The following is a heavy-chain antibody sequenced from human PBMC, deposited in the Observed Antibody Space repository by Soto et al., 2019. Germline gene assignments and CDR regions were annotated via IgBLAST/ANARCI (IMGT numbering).Heavy chain of an antibody. CDR3: ERGIAAAGKSDAFDI. Sequence: SETLSLTCAVYGGSFSGYYWSWIRQPPGKGLEWIGEINHSGSTNYNPSLKSRVTISVDTSKNQFSLKLSSVTAADTAVYYCERGIAAAGKSDAFDIWGQGTMVTVSS. V-gene: IGHV4-34*01. J-gene: IGHJ3*02. CDR2: INHSGST. D-gene: IGHD6-13*01. CDR1: GGSFSGYY.